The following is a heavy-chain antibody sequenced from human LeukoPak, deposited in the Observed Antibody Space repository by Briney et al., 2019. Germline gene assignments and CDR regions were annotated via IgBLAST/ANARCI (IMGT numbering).Heavy chain of an antibody. J-gene: IGHJ5*02. CDR1: GFTFSSYA. CDR3: AKAYAFCSSCPVKWFDP. V-gene: IGHV3-23*01. CDR2: ISGSGGST. Sequence: PGGSLRLSCAASGFTFSSYAMSWVRQAPGKGLEWVSAISGSGGSTYYADSVKGRFTISRDNSKNTLYLQMNSLRAEDTAVYYCAKAYAFCSSCPVKWFDPWGQGTLVTVSS. D-gene: IGHD6-13*01.